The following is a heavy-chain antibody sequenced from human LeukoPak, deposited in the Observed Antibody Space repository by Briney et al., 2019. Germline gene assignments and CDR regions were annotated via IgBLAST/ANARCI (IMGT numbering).Heavy chain of an antibody. CDR2: ISWNSGSI. V-gene: IGHV3-9*01. CDR3: AKDTGN. CDR1: GFTFDDYA. D-gene: IGHD1-14*01. J-gene: IGHJ4*02. Sequence: GGSLRLSCAASGFTFDDYAMRWVRQAPGKGLEWVSGISWNSGSIGYADSVKGRFTISRDNAKNSLYLQMNSLRAEDTALYYCAKDTGNWGQGTLVTVSS.